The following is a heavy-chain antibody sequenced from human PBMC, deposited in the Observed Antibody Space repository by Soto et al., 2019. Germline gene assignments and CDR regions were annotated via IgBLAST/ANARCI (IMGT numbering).Heavy chain of an antibody. V-gene: IGHV3-30*18. Sequence: QVQLVESGGGVVQPGRSLRLSCAASGFTFSSYGMHWVRQAPGKGLEWVAVISYDGSNKYYADSVKGRFTISRDNSKNTLYRQMNSLRAEDTAVYYCAKIAGRRGQGLANPVDYWGQGTLVTVSS. CDR2: ISYDGSNK. J-gene: IGHJ4*02. D-gene: IGHD6-19*01. CDR3: AKIAGRRGQGLANPVDY. CDR1: GFTFSSYG.